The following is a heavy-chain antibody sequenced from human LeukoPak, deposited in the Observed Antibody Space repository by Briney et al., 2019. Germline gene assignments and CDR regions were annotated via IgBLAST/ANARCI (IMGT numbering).Heavy chain of an antibody. CDR1: GFTFSSYG. V-gene: IGHV3-30*02. CDR3: AKGGAYYDSYLIDY. D-gene: IGHD3-22*01. Sequence: GGSLRLSCAASGFTFSSYGMHWVCQAPGKGLEWVAFIRYDGSNKYYADSVKGRFTISRDNSKNTLYLQMNSLRTEDTAVYYCAKGGAYYDSYLIDYWGQGTLVTVSS. J-gene: IGHJ4*02. CDR2: IRYDGSNK.